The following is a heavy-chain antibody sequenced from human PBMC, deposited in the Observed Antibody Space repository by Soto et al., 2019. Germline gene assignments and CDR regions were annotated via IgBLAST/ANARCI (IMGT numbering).Heavy chain of an antibody. Sequence: QVQLLQSGAEVKRPGASVKVSCKSSGYSFINYDITWVRQAPGLGLEWVGTISAYNGYTTYAQNLQGRVTLTTDKSTTTAYLEMKTLTSDDTAVYFCAKARATVTTERALGYWGHGTLVTVSS. CDR3: AKARATVTTERALGY. D-gene: IGHD4-17*01. CDR2: ISAYNGYT. J-gene: IGHJ4*01. V-gene: IGHV1-18*01. CDR1: GYSFINYD.